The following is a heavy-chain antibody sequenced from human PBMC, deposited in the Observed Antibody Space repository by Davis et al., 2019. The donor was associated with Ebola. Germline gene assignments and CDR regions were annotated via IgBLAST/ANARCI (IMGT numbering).Heavy chain of an antibody. CDR3: ARDYSGYDSLGYYYYGMDV. V-gene: IGHV3-33*01. D-gene: IGHD5-12*01. J-gene: IGHJ6*02. CDR2: IWYDGSNK. Sequence: GESLKISCAASGFTFSSYGMHWVRQAPGKGLEWVAVIWYDGSNKYYADSVKGRFTISRDNSKNTLYLQMNSLRAEDTAVYYCARDYSGYDSLGYYYYGMDVWGQGTTVTVSS. CDR1: GFTFSSYG.